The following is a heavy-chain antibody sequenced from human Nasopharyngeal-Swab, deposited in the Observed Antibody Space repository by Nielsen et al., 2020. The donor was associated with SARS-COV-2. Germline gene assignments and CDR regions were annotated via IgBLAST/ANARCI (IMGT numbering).Heavy chain of an antibody. D-gene: IGHD2-21*02. Sequence: GESLKISCKSSGYSFTSYLISWVRQMPGKGLEWRGMIDPSDSYTNYSPSFQGHVTISADKSISTAYLQWSSLKASDTAMYYCARSAAYCGGDCYSRGYYYYYYMDVWGKGTTVTVSS. CDR3: ARSAAYCGGDCYSRGYYYYYYMDV. CDR1: GYSFTSYL. J-gene: IGHJ6*03. V-gene: IGHV5-10-1*01. CDR2: IDPSDSYT.